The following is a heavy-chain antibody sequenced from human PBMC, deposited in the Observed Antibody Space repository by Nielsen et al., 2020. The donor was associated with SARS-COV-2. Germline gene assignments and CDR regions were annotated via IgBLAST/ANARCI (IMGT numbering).Heavy chain of an antibody. CDR2: IDPSESYV. D-gene: IGHD2-8*01. V-gene: IGHV5-10-1*01. Sequence: GESLKISCKSSGYSFTTHSISWVRQMPGKGLEWMGRIDPSESYVDYGPSFEGHVTISTDKSISTAYLQWGSLEASDTAMYYCASLNVRTAMVWGQGTMVTVSS. CDR1: GYSFTTHS. J-gene: IGHJ3*01. CDR3: ASLNVRTAMV.